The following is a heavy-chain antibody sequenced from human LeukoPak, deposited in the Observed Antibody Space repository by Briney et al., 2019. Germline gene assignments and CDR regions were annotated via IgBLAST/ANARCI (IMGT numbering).Heavy chain of an antibody. V-gene: IGHV3-30*04. CDR2: ISYDGSNK. J-gene: IGHJ4*02. D-gene: IGHD1-26*01. CDR1: GFTLSSYA. CDR3: ARDRPGVGATY. Sequence: PGVSLRLSCAASGFTLSSYAMHWVRQAPGKGLEWVAVISYDGSNKYYADSVKGRFTISRDNSKNTLYLQMNSLRAEDTAVYYCARDRPGVGATYWGQGTLVTVSS.